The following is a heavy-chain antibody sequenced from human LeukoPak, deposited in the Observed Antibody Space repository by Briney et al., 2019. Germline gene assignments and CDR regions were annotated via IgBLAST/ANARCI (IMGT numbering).Heavy chain of an antibody. CDR2: ISSSSSYI. J-gene: IGHJ4*02. V-gene: IGHV3-21*01. CDR1: GFTFSSYS. CDR3: ARERGKRPRVHCTNGVCYEDY. D-gene: IGHD2-8*01. Sequence: GGSLRLSCAASGFTFSSYSMNWVRQGPGKGLEWVSSISSSSSYIYYADSVKGRFTISRDNAKNSLYLQMNSLRAEDTAVYYCARERGKRPRVHCTNGVCYEDYWGQGTLVTVSS.